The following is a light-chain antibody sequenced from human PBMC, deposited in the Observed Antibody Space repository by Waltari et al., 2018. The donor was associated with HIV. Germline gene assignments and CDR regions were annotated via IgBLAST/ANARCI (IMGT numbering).Light chain of an antibody. CDR1: ALPTQY. CDR2: QDA. Sequence: SYELTQPPSVSVSPGQAAIITCSGDALPTQYAYWYQQRSGQAPVLVVYQDAERPSGIPERVSGSGSGTTVTLTISGVQPEDEADYYCQSVDNSGFHVIFGGGTKLTVL. CDR3: QSVDNSGFHVI. V-gene: IGLV3-25*03. J-gene: IGLJ2*01.